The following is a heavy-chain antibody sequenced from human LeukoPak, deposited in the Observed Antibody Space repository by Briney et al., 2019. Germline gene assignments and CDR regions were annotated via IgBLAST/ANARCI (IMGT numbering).Heavy chain of an antibody. CDR2: INPSGGST. J-gene: IGHJ5*02. V-gene: IGHV1-46*01. Sequence: ASVKVSCKASGYTFTSYYMHWVRQAPGQGLEWMGIINPSGGSTSYAQKFQGRVTVTRDMSTRTVYTELSDLRPEDTAVYYCARDYSGEWEQLTGWWFDPWGQGTLVIVSS. CDR1: GYTFTSYY. CDR3: ARDYSGEWEQLTGWWFDP. D-gene: IGHD1-26*01.